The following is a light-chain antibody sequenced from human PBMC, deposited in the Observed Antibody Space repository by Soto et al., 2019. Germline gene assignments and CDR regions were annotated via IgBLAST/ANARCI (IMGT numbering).Light chain of an antibody. CDR2: AAS. J-gene: IGKJ2*01. CDR3: QQYNSFPYT. V-gene: IGKV1-16*02. Sequence: DIQMTQSPSSLYASVGDRVTITCRASQGIYNYLAWFQQIPGKAPKPLLYAASSLQSGVPPKFSGSGFGTDFTLSISSLQPEDSATYYCQQYNSFPYTFGQGTKLEIK. CDR1: QGIYNY.